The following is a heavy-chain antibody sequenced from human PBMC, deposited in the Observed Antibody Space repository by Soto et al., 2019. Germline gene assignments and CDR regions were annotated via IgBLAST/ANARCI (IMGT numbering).Heavy chain of an antibody. CDR1: GGSISSYY. Sequence: QVQLQESGPGLVKPSETLSLTYTVSGGSISSYYWSWIRQPPGKGLEWIGYIYYSGSTNYNPSLKSRVTISVDTSKNQFSLKLSSVTAADTAVYYCARLGHVYYYDSSGYREYFQHWGQGTLVTVYS. D-gene: IGHD3-22*01. CDR2: IYYSGST. J-gene: IGHJ1*01. V-gene: IGHV4-59*01. CDR3: ARLGHVYYYDSSGYREYFQH.